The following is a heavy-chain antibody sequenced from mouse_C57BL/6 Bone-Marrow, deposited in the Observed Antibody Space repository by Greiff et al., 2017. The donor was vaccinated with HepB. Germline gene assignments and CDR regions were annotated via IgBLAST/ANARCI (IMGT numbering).Heavy chain of an antibody. V-gene: IGHV14-4*01. Sequence: EVKLMESGAELVRPGASVKLSCTASGFNIKDDYMHWVKQRPEQGLEWIGWIDPENGDTEYASKFQGKATITADTSSNTAYLQLSSLTSEDTAVYYCTTTTAPEDYGGRGTTLTVSS. D-gene: IGHD1-2*01. CDR1: GFNIKDDY. CDR3: TTTTAPEDY. J-gene: IGHJ2*01. CDR2: IDPENGDT.